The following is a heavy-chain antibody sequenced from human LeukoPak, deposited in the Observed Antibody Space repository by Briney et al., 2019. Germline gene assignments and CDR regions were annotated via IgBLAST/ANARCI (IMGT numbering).Heavy chain of an antibody. CDR3: AREGIPISSWWGINWFDP. CDR1: GGSIGSSSYY. V-gene: IGHV4-39*07. D-gene: IGHD6-13*01. J-gene: IGHJ5*02. Sequence: SETLSLTCTVSGGSIGSSSYYWGWIRQPPGKGLEWIGSIYYSGSTYYNPSLKSRVTISVDTSKNQFSLKLSSVTAADTAVYYCAREGIPISSWWGINWFDPWGQGTLVTVSS. CDR2: IYYSGST.